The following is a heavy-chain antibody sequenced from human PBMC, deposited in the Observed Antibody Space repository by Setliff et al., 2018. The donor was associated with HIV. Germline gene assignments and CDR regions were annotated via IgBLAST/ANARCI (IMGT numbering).Heavy chain of an antibody. D-gene: IGHD3-10*01. CDR3: ARGNYYNMWADPFDY. CDR1: YSSLTSNNFH. CDR2: IYYTGTT. V-gene: IGHV4-39*07. J-gene: IGHJ4*02. Sequence: SETLSLTCSVSYSSLTSNNFHWGWIRQPPGRGLEWIGNIYYTGTTYYNSSLKSRVRISVDTSTNQFSLNVTSVTAADTAVYYCARGNYYNMWADPFDYWGQGTLVTVSS.